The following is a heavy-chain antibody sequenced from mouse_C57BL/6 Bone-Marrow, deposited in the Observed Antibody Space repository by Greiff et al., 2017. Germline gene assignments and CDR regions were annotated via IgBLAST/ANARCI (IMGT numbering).Heavy chain of an antibody. CDR3: SREGWLLPLDY. CDR1: GYTFTDYY. D-gene: IGHD2-3*01. Sequence: VQLQQSGAELVRPGASVKLSCKASGYTFTDYYINWVKQRPGQGLEWIASIYPGSGNTYYNEKFKGKATLTAEKSSITAYMQLSILTSEYSAVYFCSREGWLLPLDYWGQGTTLTVSS. V-gene: IGHV1-76*01. J-gene: IGHJ2*01. CDR2: IYPGSGNT.